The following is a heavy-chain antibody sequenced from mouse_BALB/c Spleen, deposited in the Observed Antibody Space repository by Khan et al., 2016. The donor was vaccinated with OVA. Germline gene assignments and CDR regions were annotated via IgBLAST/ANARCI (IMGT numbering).Heavy chain of an antibody. CDR3: AKWGDLSLDAMDY. V-gene: IGHV2-3*01. Sequence: VQLQESGPGLVAPSQSLSITCTVSGFSLTSYGVSWIRQPPGKGLEWLGVIWGDGNTNYHSTLKSRLRISKDNSKSQVFLTLNSLQTDDTATYYCAKWGDLSLDAMDYWGQGTSVTVSS. CDR2: IWGDGNT. J-gene: IGHJ4*01. D-gene: IGHD2-13*01. CDR1: GFSLTSYG.